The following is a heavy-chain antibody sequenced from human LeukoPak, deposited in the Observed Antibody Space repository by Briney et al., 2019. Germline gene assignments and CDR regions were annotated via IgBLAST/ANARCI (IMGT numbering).Heavy chain of an antibody. CDR2: ISAYNGNT. CDR3: ARGRRQWLVHTYYNWFDP. J-gene: IGHJ5*02. D-gene: IGHD6-19*01. Sequence: ASVKVSCKASGYTFTSYGISWVRQAPGQGLEWMGWISAYNGNTNYAQKLQGRVTMTTDTSTSTAYMELRSLRSDDTAVYYCARGRRQWLVHTYYNWFDPWGQGTLVTVSS. CDR1: GYTFTSYG. V-gene: IGHV1-18*01.